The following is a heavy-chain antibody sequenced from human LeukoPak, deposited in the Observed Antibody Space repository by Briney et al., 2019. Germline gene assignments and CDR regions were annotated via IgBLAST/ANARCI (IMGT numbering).Heavy chain of an antibody. CDR3: AKDIYGSGSYYSGYDY. V-gene: IGHV3-9*01. J-gene: IGHJ4*02. CDR1: GFTFDDYA. D-gene: IGHD3-10*01. CDR2: ISWNSGSI. Sequence: GRSLRLSCAASGFTFDDYAMHWVRQAPGKGLEWVSGISWNSGSIGYADSVKGRFTISRDNAKNSLYLQMNSLRAEDTALYYCAKDIYGSGSYYSGYDYWGQGTLVTVSS.